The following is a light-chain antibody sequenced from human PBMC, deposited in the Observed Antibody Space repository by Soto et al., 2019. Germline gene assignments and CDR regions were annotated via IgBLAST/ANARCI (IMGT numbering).Light chain of an antibody. J-gene: IGLJ2*01. Sequence: QSALTQPASVSGSPGQSITISSTGTSSNVVSYNLVSWYQQHPGEAPKLMIYEASKRPSGVYNRCSGSKSGNTGSLTISGLQAEDEADYYCCSYAGSDTMIVGGGTKVTVL. CDR1: SSNVVSYNL. CDR3: CSYAGSDTMI. CDR2: EAS. V-gene: IGLV2-23*01.